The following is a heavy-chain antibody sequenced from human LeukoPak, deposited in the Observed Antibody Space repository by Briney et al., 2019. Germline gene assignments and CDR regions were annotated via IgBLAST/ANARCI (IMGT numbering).Heavy chain of an antibody. CDR3: ARLYSGTRPPDY. D-gene: IGHD3-10*01. V-gene: IGHV4-39*01. CDR2: IYYSGRT. CDR1: GDSIISSSYY. Sequence: PSETLSLTCSVSGDSIISSSYYWGWIRQPPGKGLEWIGSIYYSGRTYYNPSLKSRVTISIDTSRSQFSLELSSVTAADTAVYYCARLYSGTRPPDYWGQGTLVTVSS. J-gene: IGHJ4*02.